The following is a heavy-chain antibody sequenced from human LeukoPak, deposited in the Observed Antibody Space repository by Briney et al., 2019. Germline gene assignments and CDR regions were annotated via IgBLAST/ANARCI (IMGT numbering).Heavy chain of an antibody. CDR3: AVGATHYYMDV. CDR1: GGSIRGSY. J-gene: IGHJ6*03. D-gene: IGHD3-16*01. Sequence: SETLSLTCTVSGGSIRGSYWSWVRQHPGKGLEWIAYIYYSGSTNYNPSLKSRVTISLDTSKNQFSLKLSSVTAADTAVYYCAVGATHYYMDVWGKGTTVTVSS. V-gene: IGHV4-59*08. CDR2: IYYSGST.